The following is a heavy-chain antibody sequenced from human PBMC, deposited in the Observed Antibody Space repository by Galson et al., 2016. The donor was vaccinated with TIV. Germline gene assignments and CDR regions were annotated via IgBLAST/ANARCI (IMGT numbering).Heavy chain of an antibody. J-gene: IGHJ6*02. CDR2: IDWDDDK. CDR1: GFSLNTRGMC. V-gene: IGHV2-70*11. CDR3: ARELVVAATEGSFLSGTDV. D-gene: IGHD6-19*01. Sequence: PALVKPTQTLTLTCTFSGFSLNTRGMCVSWIRQPPGKALEWLARIDWDDDKHYSTSLKTRLTISKDTSKNQVVLTMTSMNPVDTGTYYCARELVVAATEGSFLSGTDVWGQGTTVTVSS.